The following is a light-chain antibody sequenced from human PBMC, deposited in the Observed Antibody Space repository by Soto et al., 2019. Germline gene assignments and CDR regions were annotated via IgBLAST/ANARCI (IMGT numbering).Light chain of an antibody. CDR3: QQYYSDFFT. V-gene: IGKV4-1*01. CDR2: WAS. CDR1: QSLLYSSNNKTY. Sequence: DIVMTQSPEFLAVPLGERATINCKSSQSLLYSSNNKTYLAWYQHRPGQSPKMLNFWASARESGVPDRFSGSGSETDFTLSLSRLQAEDAAVYYCQQYYSDFFTFGQGTRLEIK. J-gene: IGKJ2*01.